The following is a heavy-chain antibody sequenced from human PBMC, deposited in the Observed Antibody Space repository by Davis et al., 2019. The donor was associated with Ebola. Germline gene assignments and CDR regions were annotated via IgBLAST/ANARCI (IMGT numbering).Heavy chain of an antibody. CDR3: ARDGYSYGHLGH. Sequence: GESLKISCAASGFTFSSYSMNWVRQAPGKGLEWVSSISSSSSYIYYVDSVRGRFTISRDNSQNTVYLQMNSLRAEDTAVYYCARDGYSYGHLGHWGQGILVTVSS. CDR1: GFTFSSYS. J-gene: IGHJ4*02. V-gene: IGHV3-21*04. CDR2: ISSSSSYI. D-gene: IGHD5-18*01.